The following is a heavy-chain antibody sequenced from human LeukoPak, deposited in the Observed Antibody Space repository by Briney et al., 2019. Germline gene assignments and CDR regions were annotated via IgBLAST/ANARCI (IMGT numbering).Heavy chain of an antibody. CDR3: AKGELEYCSGTRCYPFDY. V-gene: IGHV3-23*01. D-gene: IGHD2-15*01. CDR1: GFTFSSYA. CDR2: ISGSGAST. J-gene: IGHJ4*02. Sequence: PGGSLRLSCAASGFTFSSYAMSWVRQAPGKGMEWVSGISGSGASTYYADSVKGRFTISRDNSKNTLSLQMNSLRAEDTAVYYCAKGELEYCSGTRCYPFDYWGQGTLVTVSS.